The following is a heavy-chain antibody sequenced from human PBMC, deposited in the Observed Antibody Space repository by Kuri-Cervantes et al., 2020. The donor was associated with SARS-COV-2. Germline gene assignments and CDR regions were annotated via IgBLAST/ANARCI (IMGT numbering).Heavy chain of an antibody. J-gene: IGHJ3*02. Sequence: ASVKVSCKASGYTFTSYGISWVRQAPGQGLEWMGWISAYNGNTNYVQKLQGRVTMTTDTSTSTAYMELSSLRSEDTALYYCARDRGSQWLAFYDAFDIWGQGTMVTVSS. CDR1: GYTFTSYG. D-gene: IGHD6-19*01. CDR2: ISAYNGNT. CDR3: ARDRGSQWLAFYDAFDI. V-gene: IGHV1-18*01.